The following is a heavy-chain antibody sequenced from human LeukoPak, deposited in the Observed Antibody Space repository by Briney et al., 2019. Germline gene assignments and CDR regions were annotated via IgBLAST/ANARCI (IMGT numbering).Heavy chain of an antibody. CDR2: ISWNSGSI. CDR3: AKDISPGYSSGWTADY. D-gene: IGHD6-19*01. V-gene: IGHV3-9*01. Sequence: GRSLRLSCAASGFTFDDYVMHWVRQAPGKGLEWVSGISWNSGSIGYADSVKGRFTISRDNAKNSLYLQMNSLRAEDTALYYCAKDISPGYSSGWTADYWGQGTLVTVSS. CDR1: GFTFDDYV. J-gene: IGHJ4*02.